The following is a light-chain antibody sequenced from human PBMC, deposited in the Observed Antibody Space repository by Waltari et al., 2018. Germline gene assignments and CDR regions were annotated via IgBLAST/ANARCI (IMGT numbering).Light chain of an antibody. V-gene: IGLV1-47*01. CDR3: STWDDSLSGPV. J-gene: IGLJ2*01. CDR1: SSNIGSNY. Sequence: QSVLTQPPSASGTPGQRVSISCSGSSSNIGSNYVYWYQQLPGTAPKRLILGNNRRPSGGPDRFSGSKSGTSASLAISGLRSEDEADYYCSTWDDSLSGPVFGGGTKLTVL. CDR2: GNN.